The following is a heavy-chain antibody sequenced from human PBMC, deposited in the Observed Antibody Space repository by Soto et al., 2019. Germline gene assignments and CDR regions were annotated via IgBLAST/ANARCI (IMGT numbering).Heavy chain of an antibody. CDR1: GFTFSDYY. D-gene: IGHD6-6*01. CDR2: ISSSGSTI. CDR3: ARDLSIAARPDYFDY. J-gene: IGHJ4*02. Sequence: GGSLRLSCAASGFTFSDYYMSWIRQAPGKGLEWVSYISSSGSTIYYADSVKGRFTISRDNAKNSLYLQMNSLRAEDTAVYYCARDLSIAARPDYFDYWGQGTLVTVSS. V-gene: IGHV3-11*01.